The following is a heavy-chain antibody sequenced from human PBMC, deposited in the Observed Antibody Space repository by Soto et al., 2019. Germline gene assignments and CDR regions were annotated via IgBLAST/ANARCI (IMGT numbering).Heavy chain of an antibody. CDR3: AKGMPYYGSGSYHYGMDV. V-gene: IGHV3-23*01. Sequence: GGSLRLSCAASRFTSGYHAMNWVRQAPGKGLEWVSAISGSGGSTYYADSVKGRFTISRDNSKNTLYLQMNSLRAEDTAVYYCAKGMPYYGSGSYHYGMDVWGQGTTVTVSS. CDR2: ISGSGGST. D-gene: IGHD3-10*01. CDR1: RFTSGYHA. J-gene: IGHJ6*02.